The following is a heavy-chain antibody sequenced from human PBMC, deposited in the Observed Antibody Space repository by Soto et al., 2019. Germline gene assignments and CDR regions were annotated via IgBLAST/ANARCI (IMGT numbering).Heavy chain of an antibody. D-gene: IGHD4-4*01. J-gene: IGHJ5*02. CDR2: INQDGSDK. CDR3: ARDYSNPRGRFDP. Sequence: EVQLVQSGGGLVQPGGSLRLSCAASGFTSSGYWMTWVRQAPGKGLEWVANINQDGSDKYYVDSVKGRFTISRDNAKDSLYLHMNSLRAEDTAIYYCARDYSNPRGRFDPWGQGTLVTVSS. CDR1: GFTSSGYW. V-gene: IGHV3-7*01.